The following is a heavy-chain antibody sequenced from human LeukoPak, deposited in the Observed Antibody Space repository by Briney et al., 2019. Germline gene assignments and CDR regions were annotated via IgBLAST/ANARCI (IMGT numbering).Heavy chain of an antibody. D-gene: IGHD6-19*01. CDR1: GFTFDDYA. CDR2: ISWNSGSI. V-gene: IGHV3-9*01. Sequence: GGSLRLSCAASGFTFDDYAMHWVRQAPGKGLERVSGISWNSGSIGYADSVKGRFTISRDNAKNSLYLQMNSPRAEDTALYYCAKDIGTIAVAGTLPAFDIWGQGTMVTVSS. J-gene: IGHJ3*02. CDR3: AKDIGTIAVAGTLPAFDI.